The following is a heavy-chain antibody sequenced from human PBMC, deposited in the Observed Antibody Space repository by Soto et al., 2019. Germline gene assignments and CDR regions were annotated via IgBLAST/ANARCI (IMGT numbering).Heavy chain of an antibody. Sequence: QVQLVQSGAEVKKPGASVKVSCKASGYTFTGYYMHWVRQAPGQGLEWMGWINPNSGGTNYAQKFQGWVTMTRDTSISTAYMELSRLRSDDTAVYYCARSYCGGDCYYDAFDIWGQGTMVNVSS. CDR2: INPNSGGT. CDR3: ARSYCGGDCYYDAFDI. CDR1: GYTFTGYY. D-gene: IGHD2-21*02. J-gene: IGHJ3*02. V-gene: IGHV1-2*04.